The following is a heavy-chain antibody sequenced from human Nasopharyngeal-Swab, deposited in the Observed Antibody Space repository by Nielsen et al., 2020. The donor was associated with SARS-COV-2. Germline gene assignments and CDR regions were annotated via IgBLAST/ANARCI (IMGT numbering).Heavy chain of an antibody. V-gene: IGHV4-34*01. Sequence: SETLSLTCAVSGGSFSGYFWTWIRQSPGKGLEYLGEINHSGSTNYNPSLKSRVTISVDTSKNQFSLNLRSVTAADTAVYYCARDPSVVRGVRRFDYWGQGTLVTVSS. CDR1: GGSFSGYF. D-gene: IGHD3-10*01. CDR3: ARDPSVVRGVRRFDY. CDR2: INHSGST. J-gene: IGHJ4*02.